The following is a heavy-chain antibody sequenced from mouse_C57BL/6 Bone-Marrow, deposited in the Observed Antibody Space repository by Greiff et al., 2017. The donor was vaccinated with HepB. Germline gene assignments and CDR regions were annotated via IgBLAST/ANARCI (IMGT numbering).Heavy chain of an antibody. CDR3: ARGAHYGSSYWYFDV. V-gene: IGHV1-55*01. D-gene: IGHD1-1*01. CDR1: GYTFTSYW. Sequence: VKLQQPGAELVKPGASVKMSCKASGYTFTSYWITWVKQRPGQGLEWIGDIYPGSGSTNYNEKFKSKATLTVDTSSSTAYMQLSSLTSEDSAVYYCARGAHYGSSYWYFDVWGTGTTVTVSS. J-gene: IGHJ1*03. CDR2: IYPGSGST.